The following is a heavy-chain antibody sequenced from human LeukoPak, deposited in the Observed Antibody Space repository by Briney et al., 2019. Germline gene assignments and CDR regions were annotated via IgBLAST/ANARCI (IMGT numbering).Heavy chain of an antibody. Sequence: GMSLRLSCAASGFSFSSYAMHWVRQPPGKGPEWVATISNDGGSEYYADSVKGRFTISRDSSKNTLYLQMNSLRPDDTAVYYCARVAVIAAPAWGQGALVTVSS. V-gene: IGHV3-30*01. CDR1: GFSFSSYA. J-gene: IGHJ5*02. CDR3: ARVAVIAAPA. D-gene: IGHD6-13*01. CDR2: ISNDGGSE.